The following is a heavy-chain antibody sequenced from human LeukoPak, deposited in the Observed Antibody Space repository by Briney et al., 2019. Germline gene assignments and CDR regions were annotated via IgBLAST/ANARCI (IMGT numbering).Heavy chain of an antibody. D-gene: IGHD1-7*01. CDR1: GYSFASYW. CDR2: IYPGDSDI. CDR3: ARREGITGTTKWFDP. Sequence: GESLKISCQGSGYSFASYWIGWVRQMPGKGLEWMGIIYPGDSDIRYSPSFQGQVTISADKSISTAYLQWSSLKASDTAMYYCARREGITGTTKWFDPWGQGTLVTVSS. V-gene: IGHV5-51*01. J-gene: IGHJ5*02.